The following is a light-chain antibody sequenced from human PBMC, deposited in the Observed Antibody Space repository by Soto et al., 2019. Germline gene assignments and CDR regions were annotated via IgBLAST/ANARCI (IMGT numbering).Light chain of an antibody. CDR1: SSNIGINT. CDR2: GNN. CDR3: VTWDDSLDVHV. V-gene: IGLV1-44*01. J-gene: IGLJ1*01. Sequence: QPVLTQPPSASGTPGQTITISCSGGSSNIGINTVNWYEHLPGTAPRLLIYGNNQRPSGVPDRFSGSKSGTSASLAISGLQSEDEGHYYCVTWDDSLDVHVFGTGTKLTVL.